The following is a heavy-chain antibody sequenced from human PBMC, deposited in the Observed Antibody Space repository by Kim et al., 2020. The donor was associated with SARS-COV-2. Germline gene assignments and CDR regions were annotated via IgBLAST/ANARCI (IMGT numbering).Heavy chain of an antibody. D-gene: IGHD2-2*02. CDR3: ARAVPGAVVPAAIADY. Sequence: GGSLRLSCAASGFTFSDYYMSWIRQAPGKGLEWVSHISTGGDTIYYADSVKGRFTISRDNAKNSLYLQMNNLRAEDTAVYYCARAVPGAVVPAAIADYWGQGTLVTVSS. CDR2: ISTGGDTI. J-gene: IGHJ4*02. V-gene: IGHV3-11*04. CDR1: GFTFSDYY.